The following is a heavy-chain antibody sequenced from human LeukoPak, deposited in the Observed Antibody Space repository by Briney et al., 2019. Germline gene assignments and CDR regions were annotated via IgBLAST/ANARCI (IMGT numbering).Heavy chain of an antibody. J-gene: IGHJ4*02. CDR2: ISGSGGGT. D-gene: IGHD2-2*01. CDR1: GFTFSSYS. V-gene: IGHV3-23*01. Sequence: GGSLRLSCAASGFTFSSYSMNWVRQAPGKGLEWVSAISGSGGGTYYADSVKGRFTISRDNSKNTLYLQMNSLRAEDTAVYYCAKLGGVVVPAASVDYWGQGTLVTVSS. CDR3: AKLGGVVVPAASVDY.